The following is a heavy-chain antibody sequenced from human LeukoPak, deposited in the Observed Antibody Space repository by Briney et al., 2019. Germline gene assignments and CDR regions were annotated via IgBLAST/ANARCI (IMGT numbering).Heavy chain of an antibody. Sequence: SVKVSCKASGGTFSNNAISWVRQAPGQGLEWMGGIIPRFTPNYAQHFQGRVTITTDEATTTAYLELSNLRSDDTAVYYCAGLGYSGYGPRSRFDNWGQGTLVTVSS. J-gene: IGHJ4*02. CDR1: GGTFSNNA. D-gene: IGHD5-12*01. V-gene: IGHV1-69*05. CDR3: AGLGYSGYGPRSRFDN. CDR2: IIPRFTP.